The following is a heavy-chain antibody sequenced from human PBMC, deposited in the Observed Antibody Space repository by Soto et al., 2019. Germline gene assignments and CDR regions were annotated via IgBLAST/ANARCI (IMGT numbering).Heavy chain of an antibody. CDR2: IFPLTDIP. J-gene: IGHJ4*02. Sequence: QVQLVQSGTEVKKPGSSVKVSCKASGGTFRNYPINWVRQAPGQGLEWMGSIFPLTDIPDYAQNFQARLTISVDKSPSTAYMELSSLTSDDTAMYFCARGPLVVLNYFESWGQGTLVTVSS. CDR3: ARGPLVVLNYFES. V-gene: IGHV1-69*02. CDR1: GGTFRNYP.